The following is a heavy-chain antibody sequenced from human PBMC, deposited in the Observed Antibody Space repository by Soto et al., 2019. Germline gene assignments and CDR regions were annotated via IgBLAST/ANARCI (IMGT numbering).Heavy chain of an antibody. CDR3: ARHPGYYDILTGYTTYYFDY. D-gene: IGHD3-9*01. Sequence: SETLSLTCTVAGGSIISYYWGWIRQPPGKGLEWIGNIYYTGSTYYNPSLKSRVTISVDTSKNQFSLKLSSVTAADTAVYYCARHPGYYDILTGYTTYYFDYWGQGILVTVSS. CDR1: GGSIISYY. CDR2: IYYTGST. J-gene: IGHJ4*02. V-gene: IGHV4-39*01.